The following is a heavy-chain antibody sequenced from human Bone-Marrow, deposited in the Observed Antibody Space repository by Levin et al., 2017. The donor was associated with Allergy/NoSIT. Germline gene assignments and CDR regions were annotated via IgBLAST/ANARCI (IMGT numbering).Heavy chain of an antibody. CDR1: GGSFSGYY. J-gene: IGHJ3*02. D-gene: IGHD4-17*01. Sequence: PSQTLSLTCAVYGGSFSGYYWSWIRQPPGKGLEWIGEINHSGSTNYNPSLKSRVTISVDTSKNQFSLKLSSVTAADTAVYYCARVDTVTTRWGGAFDIWGQGTMVTVSS. V-gene: IGHV4-34*01. CDR2: INHSGST. CDR3: ARVDTVTTRWGGAFDI.